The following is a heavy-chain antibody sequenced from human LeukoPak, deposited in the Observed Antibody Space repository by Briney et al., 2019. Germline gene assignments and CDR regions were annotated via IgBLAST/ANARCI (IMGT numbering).Heavy chain of an antibody. CDR3: ARGGSSSSWFDP. J-gene: IGHJ5*02. CDR2: ISYDAGTK. Sequence: GGSLRLSCAASGFSSSNHGIHWVRQAPGKGLEWVSVISYDAGTKFYADPVKGRFTISRDNSKNTIYLQMNSLRAEDTAMYYCARGGSSSSWFDPWGRGILVTVSS. V-gene: IGHV3-30*19. CDR1: GFSSSNHG. D-gene: IGHD6-6*01.